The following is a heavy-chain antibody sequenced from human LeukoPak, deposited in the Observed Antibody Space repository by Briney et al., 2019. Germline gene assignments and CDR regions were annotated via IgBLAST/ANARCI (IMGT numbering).Heavy chain of an antibody. CDR1: GFAFSTYW. CDR3: TTAFVF. Sequence: GGSLRLSCAASGFAFSTYWMDWVRQAPGKGLEWVGNINQDGSVKHYVDSVRGRFTISRDNARNSVYLQMSALRVEDTAVYYCTTAFVFWGQGSLVTASS. V-gene: IGHV3-7*01. J-gene: IGHJ4*02. D-gene: IGHD3-3*01. CDR2: INQDGSVK.